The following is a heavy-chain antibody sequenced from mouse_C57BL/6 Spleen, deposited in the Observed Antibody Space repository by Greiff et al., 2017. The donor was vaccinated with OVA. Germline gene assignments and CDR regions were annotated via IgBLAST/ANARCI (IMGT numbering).Heavy chain of an antibody. CDR1: GYTFTSYW. CDR2: IDPNSGGT. D-gene: IGHD2-4*01. Sequence: QVQLKQPGAELVKPGASVKLSCKASGYTFTSYWMHWVKQRPGRGLEWIGRIDPNSGGTKYNEKFKSKATLTVDKPSSTAYMQLSSLTSEDSAVYYCARSEYYDYDGVSYYFDYWGQGTTLTVSS. J-gene: IGHJ2*01. V-gene: IGHV1-72*01. CDR3: ARSEYYDYDGVSYYFDY.